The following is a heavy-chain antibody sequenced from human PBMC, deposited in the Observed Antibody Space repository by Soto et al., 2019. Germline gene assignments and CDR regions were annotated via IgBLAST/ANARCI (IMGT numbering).Heavy chain of an antibody. D-gene: IGHD7-27*01. CDR3: AKGRYCLTGRCFPNWFDS. J-gene: IGHJ5*01. V-gene: IGHV4-30-4*01. CDR1: GDSISNLDYF. CDR2: SYKSATT. Sequence: SETLSLTSSVSGDSISNLDYFWAWIRQPPGQALEYIGYSYKSATTYYNPSFDSRVAISVDTSNSQFSLNVTSVTAADTAVYFCAKGRYCLTGRCFPNWFDSWGQGALVTVSS.